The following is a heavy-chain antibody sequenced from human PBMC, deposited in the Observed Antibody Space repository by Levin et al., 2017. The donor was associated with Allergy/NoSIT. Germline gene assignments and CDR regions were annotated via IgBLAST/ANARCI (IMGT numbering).Heavy chain of an antibody. CDR2: INHSGST. CDR3: ARGRPSQGYCSGGSCYSTFDY. J-gene: IGHJ4*02. CDR1: GGSFSGYY. V-gene: IGHV4-34*01. D-gene: IGHD2-15*01. Sequence: SQTLSLTCAVYGGSFSGYYWSWIRQPPGKGLEWIGEINHSGSTNYNPSLKSRVTISVDTSKNQFSLKLSSVTAADTAVYYCARGRPSQGYCSGGSCYSTFDYWGQGTLVTVSS.